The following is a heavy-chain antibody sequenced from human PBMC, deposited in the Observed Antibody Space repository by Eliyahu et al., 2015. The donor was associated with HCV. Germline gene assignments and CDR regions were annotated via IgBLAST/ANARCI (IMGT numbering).Heavy chain of an antibody. J-gene: IGHJ4*02. CDR3: ARGPSKDGYSLNYLDF. D-gene: IGHD3-22*01. CDR1: XFTFTSYY. V-gene: IGHV1-46*01. CDR2: INLSTGNT. Sequence: QVHLAQSGAEVKKPGASVKFSCKAXXFTFTSYYMYWVRQAPGQGLEWIATINLSTGNTNYAQIIQGRVTVTRDTSATTVYMEVTSLRFDDTAIYYCARGPSKDGYSLNYLDFWGQGTQVTVSS.